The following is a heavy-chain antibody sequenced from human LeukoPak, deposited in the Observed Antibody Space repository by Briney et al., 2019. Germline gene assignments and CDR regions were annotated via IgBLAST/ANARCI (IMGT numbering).Heavy chain of an antibody. CDR1: GYKFIDYY. D-gene: IGHD3-10*01. V-gene: IGHV1-2*02. CDR2: INCDSGNT. J-gene: IGHJ4*02. CDR3: ARDYSLVREVISSRFES. Sequence: ASVKVSCKASGYKFIDYYMHWVRQAPGQGPEWMGWINCDSGNTNYAQNFHGRVTMTRDTSISTAYMELTRLRSDDTAVYFCARDYSLVREVISSRFESWGQGTLVTVSS.